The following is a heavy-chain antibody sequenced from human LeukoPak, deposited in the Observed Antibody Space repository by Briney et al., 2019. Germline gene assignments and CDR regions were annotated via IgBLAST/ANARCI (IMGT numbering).Heavy chain of an antibody. D-gene: IGHD2-2*01. Sequence: GASVKVSCKASGYTFTGYYIHWVRQAPGQGLEWMGWINPNSGGTNYAQKFQGRVTMTRDTSISTAYMELSRLRSDDTAVYYCARGGVVPAAIPMDWFDPWGQGTLVTVSS. CDR2: INPNSGGT. CDR1: GYTFTGYY. J-gene: IGHJ5*02. V-gene: IGHV1-2*02. CDR3: ARGGVVPAAIPMDWFDP.